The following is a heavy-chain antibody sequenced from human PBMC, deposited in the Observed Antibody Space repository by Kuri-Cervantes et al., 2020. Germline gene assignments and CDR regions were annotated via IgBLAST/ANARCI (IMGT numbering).Heavy chain of an antibody. CDR2: ISSSGSTI. V-gene: IGHV3-11*04. CDR1: GFTFSDYY. D-gene: IGHD4-17*01. CDR3: ARDYGDYSASYWYFDL. J-gene: IGHJ2*01. Sequence: LSLTCAASGFTFSDYYMSWIRQAPGKGLEWVSYISSSGSTIYYADSVKGRFTISRDNAKNSLYLQMNSLRAEDTAVYYCARDYGDYSASYWYFDLWGRGTLVTVSS.